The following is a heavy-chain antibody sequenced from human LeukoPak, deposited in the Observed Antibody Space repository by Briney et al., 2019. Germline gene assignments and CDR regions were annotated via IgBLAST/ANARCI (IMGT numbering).Heavy chain of an antibody. D-gene: IGHD2-15*01. CDR2: INPNSGGT. Sequence: ASVKVSCKASGYTFTGYYMHWARQAPGQGLEWMGWINPNSGGTNYAQKFQGRVTMTRDTSISTAYMELSRLRSDDTAVYYCAKGDCSGGSCYPLPSWFDPWGQGTLVTVSS. J-gene: IGHJ5*02. V-gene: IGHV1-2*02. CDR3: AKGDCSGGSCYPLPSWFDP. CDR1: GYTFTGYY.